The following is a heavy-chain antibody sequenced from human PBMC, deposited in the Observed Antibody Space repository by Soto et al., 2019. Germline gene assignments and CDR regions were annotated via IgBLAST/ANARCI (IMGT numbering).Heavy chain of an antibody. CDR1: GFTFSNYG. CDR3: TRRRNVLRFLEWSSGLEV. D-gene: IGHD3-3*01. J-gene: IGHJ6*02. CDR2: ISDDGSNK. Sequence: PGGSLRLSSAASGFTFSNYGMHWVRQAPGKGLEWVAFISDDGSNKYYADSMKGRFTMSRDNSKRTLYLQMSSLRVEDTAVYYCTRRRNVLRFLEWSSGLEVWDQETTVTVSS. V-gene: IGHV3-30*03.